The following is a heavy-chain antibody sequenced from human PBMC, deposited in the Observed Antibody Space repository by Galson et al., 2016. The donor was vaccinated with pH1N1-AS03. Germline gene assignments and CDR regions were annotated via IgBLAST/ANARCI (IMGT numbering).Heavy chain of an antibody. Sequence: SLRLSCATSRFTFSDYGMNWVRQAPGKGLEWVAGISSDGSVKNYRDSVKGRFTISRDNSKNTLFLQMSSLRPEDTAVYYCAKVHSKYSYGLEHLDYWGQGTLVTVSS. CDR1: RFTFSDYG. CDR2: ISSDGSVK. J-gene: IGHJ4*02. V-gene: IGHV3-30*18. CDR3: AKVHSKYSYGLEHLDY. D-gene: IGHD3-16*01.